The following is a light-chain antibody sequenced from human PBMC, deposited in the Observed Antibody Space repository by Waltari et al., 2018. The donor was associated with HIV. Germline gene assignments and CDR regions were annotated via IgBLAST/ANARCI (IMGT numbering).Light chain of an antibody. CDR3: KAYAGSNNPYV. J-gene: IGLJ1*01. V-gene: IGLV2-8*01. CDR2: DVS. CDR1: TSDVGGYRY. Sequence: QSALTQPPSASGSPGQSVTISCTGTTSDVGGYRYVSWYQHHPGKAPKLIIYDVSKRPSGVPDRFSGSKSGNTAFLTVSGLQAVDYADYYCKAYAGSNNPYVLGTGTKVTVL.